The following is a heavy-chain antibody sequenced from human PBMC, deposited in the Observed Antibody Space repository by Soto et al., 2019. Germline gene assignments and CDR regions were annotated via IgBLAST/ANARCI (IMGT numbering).Heavy chain of an antibody. J-gene: IGHJ4*02. CDR1: GGSISTSTSR. CDR3: ARVEFGIFGAY. Sequence: PLQTLPVTCVVSGGSISTSTSRWSWARKPPGAGLEWIGEIHHSGRANYDPSLKSRVTLSMDKPKNQFSLGLTAVTAADTAVYYWARVEFGIFGAYWGQGSLVTVSS. D-gene: IGHD3-10*01. V-gene: IGHV4-4*02. CDR2: IHHSGRA.